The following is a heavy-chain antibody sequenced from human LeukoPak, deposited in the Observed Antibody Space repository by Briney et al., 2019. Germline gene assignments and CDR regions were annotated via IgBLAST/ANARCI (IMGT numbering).Heavy chain of an antibody. CDR2: IDHSGST. J-gene: IGHJ6*03. CDR1: GGSFSRYF. V-gene: IGHV4-59*01. D-gene: IGHD3-3*01. Sequence: SETLSLTCTVSGGSFSRYFWTWIRQTPGKAPERIGYIDHSGSTNYSPSLQSRVTISIDTSKNQFSLKLNSVTAADTAVYYCAREYFSANYFFYYMDVWGTGTTVTVSS. CDR3: AREYFSANYFFYYMDV.